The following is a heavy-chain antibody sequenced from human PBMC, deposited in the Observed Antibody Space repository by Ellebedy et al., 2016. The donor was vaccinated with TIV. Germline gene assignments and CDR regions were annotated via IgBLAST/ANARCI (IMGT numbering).Heavy chain of an antibody. J-gene: IGHJ6*02. CDR3: VRDLSSEGMDV. V-gene: IGHV3-11*04. D-gene: IGHD6-19*01. Sequence: GESLKISCAASGFTVSGNYMSWVRQAPGKGLEWVSYISTGGDTIYYADSVKGRFTISRDNANSSLYLQMNSLRVEDTAIYYCVRDLSSEGMDVWGQGTTVTVTS. CDR1: GFTVSGNY. CDR2: ISTGGDTI.